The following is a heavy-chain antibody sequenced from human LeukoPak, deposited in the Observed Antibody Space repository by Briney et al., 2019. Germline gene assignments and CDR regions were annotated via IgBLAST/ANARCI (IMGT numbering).Heavy chain of an antibody. CDR3: ARDRGTWNDDGFDY. D-gene: IGHD1-1*01. J-gene: IGHJ4*02. Sequence: SETLSLTCAVSGGSISSYYWSWIRQPAGKGLEWIGRIYISGSTNYNPSLKSRVTMSVDTSKNQFSLKLSSVTAADTAVYYCARDRGTWNDDGFDYWGQGTLVTVSS. CDR2: IYISGST. V-gene: IGHV4-4*07. CDR1: GGSISSYY.